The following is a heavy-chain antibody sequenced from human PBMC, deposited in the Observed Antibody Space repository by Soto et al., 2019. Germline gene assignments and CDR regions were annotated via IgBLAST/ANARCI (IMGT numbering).Heavy chain of an antibody. J-gene: IGHJ4*02. D-gene: IGHD4-17*01. V-gene: IGHV4-31*03. CDR2: IYYCGST. Sequence: QVQLQESGPGLVKPSQTLSLTCTVSGGSISSGGYYWSWIRQHPGKGLEWIGYIYYCGSTYYNPSLKSRVTISVDTSKNQFSLKLSSVTAADTAVYYCARGIDTTVTTLGAEFDYWGQGTLVTVSS. CDR1: GGSISSGGYY. CDR3: ARGIDTTVTTLGAEFDY.